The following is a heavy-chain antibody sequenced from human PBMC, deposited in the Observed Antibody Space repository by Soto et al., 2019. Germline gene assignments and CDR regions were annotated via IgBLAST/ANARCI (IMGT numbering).Heavy chain of an antibody. V-gene: IGHV4-39*01. D-gene: IGHD5-12*01. CDR2: ICYSGST. CDR3: ARHQPQMATIHPYYYYCMDV. J-gene: IGHJ6*02. Sequence: PSETLSLTCTVSGGSISSSSYYWGWIRQPPGKGLEWIGSICYSGSTYYNPSLKSRVTISVDTSKNQFSLKLSSVTAADTAVYYCARHQPQMATIHPYYYYCMDVWGQGTTVPVSS. CDR1: GGSISSSSYY.